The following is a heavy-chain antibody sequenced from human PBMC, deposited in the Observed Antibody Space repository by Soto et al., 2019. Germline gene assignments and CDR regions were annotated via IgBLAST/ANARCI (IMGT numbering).Heavy chain of an antibody. CDR2: INPSSGST. CDR1: GYPFTSYG. D-gene: IGHD1-26*01. V-gene: IGHV1-46*03. CDR3: ARDRAPGWAYGMDV. J-gene: IGHJ6*02. Sequence: ASVKVSCKTSGYPFTSYGIGWVRRAPGQGLEWMGIINPSSGSTSYAQKFQGRVTMTRDTSTSTVYMELSSLRSEDTAVYYCARDRAPGWAYGMDVWGQGTTVTVSS.